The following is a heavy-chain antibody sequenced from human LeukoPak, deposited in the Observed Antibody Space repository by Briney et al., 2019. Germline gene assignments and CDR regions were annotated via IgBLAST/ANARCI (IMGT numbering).Heavy chain of an antibody. CDR1: GLTFSNYA. J-gene: IGHJ4*02. CDR3: AKDPPGIVGATGEDY. Sequence: GGSLRLSCAASGLTFSNYAMSWVRQAPGKGLEWVSAISSSGGSTYYADSVKGRFTISRDNSKNTLYLQMNSLRAEDTAVYYCAKDPPGIVGATGEDYWGQGTLVTVSS. CDR2: ISSSGGST. V-gene: IGHV3-23*01. D-gene: IGHD1-26*01.